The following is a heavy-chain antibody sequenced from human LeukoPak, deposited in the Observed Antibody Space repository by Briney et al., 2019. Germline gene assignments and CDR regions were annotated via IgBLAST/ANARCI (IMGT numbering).Heavy chain of an antibody. D-gene: IGHD3-22*01. CDR3: ARDYYDSSGYSYYYYYMDV. CDR2: IYTSGST. Sequence: PSETLSLTCTVSGGSISSYYWSWIRQPAGKGLEWIGRIYTSGSTNYNPSLKSRVTMSVDTSKNQFSLKLSSVTAADTAVYYCARDYYDSSGYSYYYYYMDVWGKGTTVTISS. CDR1: GGSISSYY. J-gene: IGHJ6*03. V-gene: IGHV4-4*07.